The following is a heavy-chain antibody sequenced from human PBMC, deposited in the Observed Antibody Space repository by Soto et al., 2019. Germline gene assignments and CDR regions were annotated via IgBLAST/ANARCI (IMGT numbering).Heavy chain of an antibody. Sequence: ASMKVSCQASGYTFISYYLHWVRQAPGQGLEWMGIIDPSGGSTTYAEKFQDRVTITADESTGTAYLELSSLTSEDTAVYYCATSEGRDGYSFDYWGPGTLVTAPQ. V-gene: IGHV1-46*01. CDR2: IDPSGGST. J-gene: IGHJ4*02. D-gene: IGHD5-12*01. CDR3: ATSEGRDGYSFDY. CDR1: GYTFISYY.